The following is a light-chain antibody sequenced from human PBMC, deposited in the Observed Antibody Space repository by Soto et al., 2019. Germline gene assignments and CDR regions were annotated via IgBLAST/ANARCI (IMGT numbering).Light chain of an antibody. CDR2: GAS. CDR3: QQYGRSPPVK. J-gene: IGKJ1*01. Sequence: EIVLTQSPATLSLSPGERATLSCRASQSIGIYLTWYRQNPGQAPKLLIYGASNRAAGIPDRFSASGSGTDFTLTISRLEPEDFAVYYCQQYGRSPPVKFGQGTKVDIK. V-gene: IGKV3-20*01. CDR1: QSIGIY.